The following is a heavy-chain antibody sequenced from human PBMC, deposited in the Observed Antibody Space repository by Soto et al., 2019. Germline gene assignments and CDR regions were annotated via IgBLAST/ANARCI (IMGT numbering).Heavy chain of an antibody. D-gene: IGHD6-13*01. CDR2: IIPILGIA. CDR3: ARDRYDIAAAGTNFDY. CDR1: GGSFSSYT. V-gene: IGHV1-69*04. J-gene: IGHJ4*02. Sequence: SVKVSCKASGGSFSSYTISWVRQAPGQGLEWMGRIIPILGIANYAQKFQGRVTITADKSTSTAYMELSSLRSEDTAVYYCARDRYDIAAAGTNFDYWGQGTLVTVPQ.